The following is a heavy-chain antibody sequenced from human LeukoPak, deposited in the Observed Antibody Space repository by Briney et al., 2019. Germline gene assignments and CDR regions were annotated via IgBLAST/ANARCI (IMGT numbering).Heavy chain of an antibody. D-gene: IGHD6-19*01. Sequence: SETLSLTCTVSGGSISSGGYYWSWIRQPPGKGLEWIGYIYHSGSTYYNPSLKSRVTISVDRSKNQFSLKLSSVTAADTAVYYCARVGSGAVAGHFDYWGQGTLVTVSS. CDR1: GGSISSGGYY. CDR3: ARVGSGAVAGHFDY. V-gene: IGHV4-30-2*01. CDR2: IYHSGST. J-gene: IGHJ4*02.